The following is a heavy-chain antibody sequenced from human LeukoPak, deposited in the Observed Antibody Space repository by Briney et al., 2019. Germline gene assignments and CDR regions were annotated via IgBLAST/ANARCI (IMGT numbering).Heavy chain of an antibody. Sequence: GGSLRLSCAASGFTFSSYWMSWVRQAPGKGLEWVAVISYDGSNKYYADSVKGRFTISRDNSKNTLYLQMNSLRAEDTAVYYCAKAGIAAAGTPYYFDYWGQGTLVTVSS. CDR1: GFTFSSYW. CDR3: AKAGIAAAGTPYYFDY. D-gene: IGHD6-13*01. CDR2: ISYDGSNK. J-gene: IGHJ4*02. V-gene: IGHV3-30*18.